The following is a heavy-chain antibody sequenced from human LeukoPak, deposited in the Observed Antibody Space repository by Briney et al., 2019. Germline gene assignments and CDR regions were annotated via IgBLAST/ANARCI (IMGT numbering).Heavy chain of an antibody. J-gene: IGHJ4*02. V-gene: IGHV4-59*11. Sequence: SETLSLTCTVSRGSISSHYWSWLRQPPGKGLEWIAKIHYSGSTNYNPSLKSRVTISVDTSNNQFSLKLTSVTAADTAVYYCARDTVTTMGTFDYWGQGTLVTVSS. CDR2: IHYSGST. CDR3: ARDTVTTMGTFDY. CDR1: RGSISSHY. D-gene: IGHD4-17*01.